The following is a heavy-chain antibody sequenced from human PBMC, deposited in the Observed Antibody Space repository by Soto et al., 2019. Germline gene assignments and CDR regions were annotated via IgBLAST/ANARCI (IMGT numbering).Heavy chain of an antibody. V-gene: IGHV3-48*02. CDR1: GFAFSSYS. CDR2: ISSSSSTI. Sequence: GGSLRLSCAASGFAFSSYSMNWVRQAPGKGLEWVSYISSSSSTIYYADSVKGRFTISRDNAKNSLYLQMNSLRDEDTAVYYCARGGPYCSSTSCYWDYYYGMDVWGQGTTVTVSS. D-gene: IGHD2-2*01. CDR3: ARGGPYCSSTSCYWDYYYGMDV. J-gene: IGHJ6*02.